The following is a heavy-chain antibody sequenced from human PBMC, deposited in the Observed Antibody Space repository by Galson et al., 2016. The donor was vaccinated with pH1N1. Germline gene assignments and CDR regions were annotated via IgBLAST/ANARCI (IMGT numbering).Heavy chain of an antibody. D-gene: IGHD2-2*01. CDR3: ASPAMTVYSDH. J-gene: IGHJ1*01. CDR2: ISGYNGNA. CDR1: DYTFTSYA. V-gene: IGHV1-18*01. Sequence: SVKVSCKAYDYTFTSYAITWVRQAPGQGLEWMGSISGYNGNATYAQNVQGWITLTTDTSTRTAYMELRSLTSDDTTVYYCASPAMTVYSDHWGQETLVTVSP.